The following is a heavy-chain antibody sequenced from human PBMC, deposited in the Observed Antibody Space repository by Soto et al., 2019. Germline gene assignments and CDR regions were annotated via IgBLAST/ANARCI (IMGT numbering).Heavy chain of an antibody. V-gene: IGHV1-69*02. Sequence: SVKVSCKASGGTFSSYTISWVRQAPGQGLEWMGRIIPILGIANYAQKFQGRVTITADKSTSTAYMELSSLRSEDTAVYYCARVGGAAGTSYYYGMDVWGQGTTVTVSS. CDR1: GGTFSSYT. J-gene: IGHJ6*02. CDR3: ARVGGAAGTSYYYGMDV. CDR2: IIPILGIA. D-gene: IGHD6-13*01.